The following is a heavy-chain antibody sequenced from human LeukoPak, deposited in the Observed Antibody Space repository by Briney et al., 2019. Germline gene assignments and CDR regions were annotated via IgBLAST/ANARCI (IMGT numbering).Heavy chain of an antibody. D-gene: IGHD6-13*01. CDR3: ARSDSSSWGYYYYYYMDV. J-gene: IGHJ6*03. V-gene: IGHV4-59*01. Sequence: SETLSLTCTVSGGSISSYYWSWIRQPPGKGLEWIGYIYYSGSTNYNPSLKSRVTISVDTSKNQFSLKLSSVTAADTAVYYCARSDSSSWGYYYYYYMDVWGKGTTVTVSS. CDR1: GGSISSYY. CDR2: IYYSGST.